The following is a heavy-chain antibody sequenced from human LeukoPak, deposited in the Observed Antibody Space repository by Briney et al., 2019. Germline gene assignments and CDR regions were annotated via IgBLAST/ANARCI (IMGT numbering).Heavy chain of an antibody. V-gene: IGHV4-38-2*02. CDR3: ARDPRWLTPDCTSTSCYEHYFDP. CDR2: IYQSGSA. J-gene: IGHJ5*02. CDR1: GYSISSGYQ. D-gene: IGHD2-2*01. Sequence: LSETLSLTCGVSGYSISSGYQWAWIRQSPGKGLEWVCSIYQSGSAHYNPSHKSRDTISVETSKNQFPLNMYSVPAADTAVYYCARDPRWLTPDCTSTSCYEHYFDPWGHGTLVTVSS.